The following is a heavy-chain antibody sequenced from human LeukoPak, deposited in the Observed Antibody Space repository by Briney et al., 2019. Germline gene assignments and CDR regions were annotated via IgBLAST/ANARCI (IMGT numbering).Heavy chain of an antibody. CDR3: ARGFVDTAMVPPGDDAFDI. CDR2: ISSSSSYI. CDR1: GFTFSSYS. V-gene: IGHV3-21*01. J-gene: IGHJ3*02. D-gene: IGHD5-18*01. Sequence: PGGSLRLSCAASGFTFSSYSMNWVRQAPGKGLEWVSSISSSSSYIYYADSVKGRFTTSRDNAKNSLYLQMNSLRAEDTAVYYCARGFVDTAMVPPGDDAFDIWGQGTMVTASS.